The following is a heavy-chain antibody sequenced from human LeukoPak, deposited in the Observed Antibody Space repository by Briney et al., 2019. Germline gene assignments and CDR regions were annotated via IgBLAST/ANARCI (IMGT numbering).Heavy chain of an antibody. CDR3: AKTPTYYYGSGSLKAVDY. J-gene: IGHJ4*02. CDR1: GFTFSDYY. Sequence: GGSLRLSCAASGFTFSDYYMSWIRQAPGKGLEWVSYISSSGSTIYYADSVKGRFTISRDNAKNSLYLQMNSLRAEDTAVYYCAKTPTYYYGSGSLKAVDYWGQGTLVTVSS. D-gene: IGHD3-10*01. CDR2: ISSSGSTI. V-gene: IGHV3-11*01.